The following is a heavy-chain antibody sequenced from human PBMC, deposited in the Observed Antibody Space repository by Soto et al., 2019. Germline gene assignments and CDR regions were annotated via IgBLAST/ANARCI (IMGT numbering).Heavy chain of an antibody. Sequence: EVQLLESGGGLVQPGGFLRLSCAASGFTFSSYAMSWVRQAPGKGLEWVSAISGSGGSTYYADSVKGRFTISRDNSKNTLYLQMNSLRAEDTAVYYCAKGYRWAMVRGAFDPWGQGTLVTVSS. CDR2: ISGSGGST. J-gene: IGHJ5*02. CDR3: AKGYRWAMVRGAFDP. V-gene: IGHV3-23*01. CDR1: GFTFSSYA. D-gene: IGHD3-10*01.